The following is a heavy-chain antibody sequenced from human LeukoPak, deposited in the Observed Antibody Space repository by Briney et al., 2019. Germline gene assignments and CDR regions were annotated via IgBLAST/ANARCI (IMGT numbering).Heavy chain of an antibody. CDR3: ATCGSSDSSSWEGCDYYYGMDV. CDR1: GFTFTSSA. J-gene: IGHJ6*02. CDR2: IVVGSGNT. V-gene: IGHV1-58*02. D-gene: IGHD6-13*01. Sequence: SVTVSSKASGFTFTSSAMQWVRQARGQRREWIGWIVVGSGNTDYAQKFQERVTITRDMSTSTAYMELSSLRSEDTAVYYCATCGSSDSSSWEGCDYYYGMDVWGQGTTVTVSS.